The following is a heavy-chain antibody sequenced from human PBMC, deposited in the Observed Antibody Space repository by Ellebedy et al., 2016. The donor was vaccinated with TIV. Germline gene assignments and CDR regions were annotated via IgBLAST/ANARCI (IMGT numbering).Heavy chain of an antibody. CDR2: ISAGGGHL. CDR3: AKVALGYSGWDWFDP. CDR1: GFTFSHSA. Sequence: GESLKISXAGSGFTFSHSAMAWVRQAPGKGLEWVALISAGGGHLHYPDSVKGRFTVSRDDSENTVYLHMDSLRAEDTALYYCAKVALGYSGWDWFDPWGQGAQVTVSS. J-gene: IGHJ5*02. V-gene: IGHV3-23*01. D-gene: IGHD5-12*01.